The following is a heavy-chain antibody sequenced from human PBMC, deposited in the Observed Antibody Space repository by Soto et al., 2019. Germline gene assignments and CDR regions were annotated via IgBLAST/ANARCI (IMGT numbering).Heavy chain of an antibody. J-gene: IGHJ4*02. Sequence: SETLSLTCAVYGGSFSGYYWSWIRQPPGKGLEWIGEINHSGSTNYNPSLKSRVTISVDTSKNQFSLKLSSVTAADTAVYYCARAQPTERGRLGAGAEPDPFDYWGQGTLVTVSS. CDR3: ARAQPTERGRLGAGAEPDPFDY. CDR1: GGSFSGYY. V-gene: IGHV4-34*01. D-gene: IGHD3-16*01. CDR2: INHSGST.